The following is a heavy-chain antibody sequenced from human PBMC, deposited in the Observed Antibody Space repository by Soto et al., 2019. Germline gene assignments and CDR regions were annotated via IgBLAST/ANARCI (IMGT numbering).Heavy chain of an antibody. J-gene: IGHJ4*02. CDR3: AREIPNWNQYYFDY. Sequence: PGGSLRLSCAASGFTFSSYGMHWVRQAPGKGLEWVAVIWYDGSNKYYADSVKGRFTISRDSSKNTLYLQMSSLRAEDTAVYYCAREIPNWNQYYFDYWGQGTLVTVSS. D-gene: IGHD1-1*01. V-gene: IGHV3-33*01. CDR2: IWYDGSNK. CDR1: GFTFSSYG.